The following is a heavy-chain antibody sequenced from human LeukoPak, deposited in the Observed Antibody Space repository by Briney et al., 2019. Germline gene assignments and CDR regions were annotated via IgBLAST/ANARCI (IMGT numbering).Heavy chain of an antibody. D-gene: IGHD2-2*01. CDR2: IYYSGST. Sequence: PSETLSLTCTVSGGSISSSSYYWGWIRQPPGKGLEWIGSIYYSGSTYYNPSLKSRVTISVDTSKNQFSLKLSSVTAADTAVYYCARLLTIVVPAAMFRGPVNWFDPRGQGTLVTVSS. CDR1: GGSISSSSYY. J-gene: IGHJ5*02. V-gene: IGHV4-39*01. CDR3: ARLLTIVVPAAMFRGPVNWFDP.